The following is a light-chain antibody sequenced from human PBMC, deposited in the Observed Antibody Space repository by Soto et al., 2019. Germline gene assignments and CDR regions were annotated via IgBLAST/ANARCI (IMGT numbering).Light chain of an antibody. V-gene: IGKV1-5*01. CDR2: DAS. J-gene: IGKJ1*01. Sequence: DSQLTQSPSALSASVGDRVTITCRASQSISSWLAWYQQKPGKAPKLLIYDASSLESGVPSRFSGSGSGTGFTLTISSLQPDDFATYYCQQYNSYWRTFGQGTKVDIK. CDR3: QQYNSYWRT. CDR1: QSISSW.